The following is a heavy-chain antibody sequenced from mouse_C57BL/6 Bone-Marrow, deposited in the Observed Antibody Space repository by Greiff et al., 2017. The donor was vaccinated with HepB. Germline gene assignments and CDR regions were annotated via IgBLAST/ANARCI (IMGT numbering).Heavy chain of an antibody. D-gene: IGHD2-2*01. Sequence: EVQRVESEGGLVQPGSSMKLSCTASGFTFSDYYMAWVRQVPEKGLEWVANINYDGSSTYYLDSLKSRFIISRDNAKNILYLQMSSLKSEDTATYYCAIMVTTGAMDYWGQGTSVTVSS. CDR3: AIMVTTGAMDY. J-gene: IGHJ4*01. V-gene: IGHV5-16*01. CDR1: GFTFSDYY. CDR2: INYDGSST.